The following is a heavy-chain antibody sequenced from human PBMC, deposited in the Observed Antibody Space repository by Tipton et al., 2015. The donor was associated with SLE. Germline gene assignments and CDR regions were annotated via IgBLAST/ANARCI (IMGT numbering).Heavy chain of an antibody. CDR2: INHSGST. J-gene: IGHJ6*03. CDR1: GGSFSGYS. Sequence: TLSLTCAVYGGSFSGYSWSWIRQPPGKGLEWIGEINHSGSTNYNPSLKSRVTISVDTSKNQFSLKLSSVTAADTAVYYCPRGRITMVRARGSYYYMDVWGHGTALPVSS. V-gene: IGHV4-34*01. CDR3: PRGRITMVRARGSYYYMDV. D-gene: IGHD3-10*01.